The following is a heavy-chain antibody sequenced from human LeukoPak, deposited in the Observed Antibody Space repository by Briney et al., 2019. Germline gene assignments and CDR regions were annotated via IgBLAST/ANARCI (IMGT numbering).Heavy chain of an antibody. CDR3: ARDPLYDGGWHTT. J-gene: IGHJ5*02. Sequence: ASVKVSCKASGYSFSTYGITWVRQVPGQGLEWMGWISAYNGDTNYAQKFQARLTLTTDISTSTSYMELGRLRSDDTAVYYCARDPLYDGGWHTTWGQGTLVTVSS. CDR2: ISAYNGDT. V-gene: IGHV1-18*01. CDR1: GYSFSTYG. D-gene: IGHD6-19*01.